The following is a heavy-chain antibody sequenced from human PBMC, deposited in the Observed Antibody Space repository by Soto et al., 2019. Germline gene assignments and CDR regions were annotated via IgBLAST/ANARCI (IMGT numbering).Heavy chain of an antibody. V-gene: IGHV3-23*01. D-gene: IGHD3-16*02. Sequence: GGSLRLSCAASGFTFSSYAMSWVRQAPGKGLEWVSAISGSGGSTYYADSVKGRFTISRDNSKNTRYLQMNSLRAEDTAVYYCAKLYDYIWGSYRLGAFDIWGQGTMVTVSS. CDR3: AKLYDYIWGSYRLGAFDI. J-gene: IGHJ3*02. CDR2: ISGSGGST. CDR1: GFTFSSYA.